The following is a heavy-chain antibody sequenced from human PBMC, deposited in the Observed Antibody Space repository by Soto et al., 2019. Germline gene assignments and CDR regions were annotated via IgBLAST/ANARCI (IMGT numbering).Heavy chain of an antibody. CDR1: GGTFSSYT. D-gene: IGHD2-2*01. CDR3: ARMVVVPAAIVDNWFDP. CDR2: TIPILGIA. V-gene: IGHV1-69*02. Sequence: ASVKVSCKASGGTFSSYTISWVRQAPGQGLEWMGRTIPILGIANYAQKFQGRVTITADKSTSTAYMELSSLRSEDTAVYYCARMVVVPAAIVDNWFDPWGQGTLVTVSS. J-gene: IGHJ5*02.